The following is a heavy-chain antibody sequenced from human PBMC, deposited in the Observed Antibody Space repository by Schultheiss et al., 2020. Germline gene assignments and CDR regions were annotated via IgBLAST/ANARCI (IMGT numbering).Heavy chain of an antibody. D-gene: IGHD3-22*01. J-gene: IGHJ6*02. Sequence: GESLKISCAASGFTFSSYSMNWVRKAPGKGLEWVSYISSSSSTIYYADSVKGRFTISRDNAKNSLYLQMNSLRDEDTAVYYCASSSYYYDSSGYYFLSSYYYYYYGMDVWGQGTTVTVSS. CDR3: ASSSYYYDSSGYYFLSSYYYYYYGMDV. V-gene: IGHV3-48*02. CDR1: GFTFSSYS. CDR2: ISSSSSTI.